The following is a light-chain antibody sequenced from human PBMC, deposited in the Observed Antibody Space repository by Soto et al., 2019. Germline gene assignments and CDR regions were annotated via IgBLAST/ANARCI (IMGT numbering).Light chain of an antibody. CDR1: QEINKY. J-gene: IGKJ1*01. CDR3: HLRNIFPRP. V-gene: IGKV1-33*01. Sequence: DVRTSASPSSLCASIGGTPNHSCQASQEINKYLNWYQQRPGKAQSLLITDASKLQSGVTPRFNGSRSETEFTLTIRDLQPDDIATNCVHLRNIFPRPLGLATKV. CDR2: DAS.